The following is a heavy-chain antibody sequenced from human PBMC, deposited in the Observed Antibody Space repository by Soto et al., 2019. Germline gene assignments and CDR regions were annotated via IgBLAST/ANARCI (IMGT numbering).Heavy chain of an antibody. CDR2: IIPMFGVA. CDR3: ARGYKTTVTYWFDH. CDR1: GGTFSNFA. V-gene: IGHV1-69*12. J-gene: IGHJ5*02. D-gene: IGHD4-4*01. Sequence: QVRLVQSGAEVKKPGSSVKVSCKASGGTFSNFAISWVRQAPGQGLEWMGGIIPMFGVANYTQKVQGRVTITADESTNTDYMELNSLKSEDTAVYYCARGYKTTVTYWFDHWGQGTLVNVSS.